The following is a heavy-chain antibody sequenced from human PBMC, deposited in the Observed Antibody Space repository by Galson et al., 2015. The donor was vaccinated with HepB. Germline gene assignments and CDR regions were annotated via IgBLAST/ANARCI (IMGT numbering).Heavy chain of an antibody. CDR2: LGASGVNK. V-gene: IGHV3-23*01. Sequence: SLRLSCAASGFTFTRHSMAWVRQAPGKGLEWVSTLGASGVNKLYADSVKGRFTISRDDSENTLYLQVDSLRAADTAVYFCAKESSGYYYFDSWGQETLVTVSS. J-gene: IGHJ4*02. CDR3: AKESSGYYYFDS. D-gene: IGHD6-19*01. CDR1: GFTFTRHS.